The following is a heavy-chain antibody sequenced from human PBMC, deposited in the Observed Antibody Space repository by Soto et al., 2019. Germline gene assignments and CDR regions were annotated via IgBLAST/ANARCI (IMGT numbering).Heavy chain of an antibody. CDR3: ATVHSSSRSFDY. CDR1: GFTFSMSA. CDR2: TGLNGRTT. D-gene: IGHD6-6*01. J-gene: IGHJ4*02. Sequence: EVQLLGSGGGLVQPGGSLRLSCAASGFTFSMSAMTWVRQAPGKGLEWVSTTGLNGRTTYYADSVKGRFTVSRDNSKNTLDVHMSRLRAEDTAVYYCATVHSSSRSFDYWGQGTLVTVSS. V-gene: IGHV3-23*01.